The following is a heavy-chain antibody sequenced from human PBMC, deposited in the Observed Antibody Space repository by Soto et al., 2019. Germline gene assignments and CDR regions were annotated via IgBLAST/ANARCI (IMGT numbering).Heavy chain of an antibody. CDR1: GDSITSNSYF. J-gene: IGHJ4*02. V-gene: IGHV4-39*07. CDR2: IYYSGTT. D-gene: IGHD6-13*01. CDR3: ARGGYFDS. Sequence: SETLSLTCTVSGDSITSNSYFWAWIRQPPGKGLEWIGSIYYSGTTYYNPSLKSRVTISVDTSNNQFSLKMSSVTAADTAVYYCARGGYFDSWGQGTLVTVSS.